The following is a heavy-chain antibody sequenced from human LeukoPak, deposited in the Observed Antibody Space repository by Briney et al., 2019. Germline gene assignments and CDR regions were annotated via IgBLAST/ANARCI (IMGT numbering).Heavy chain of an antibody. CDR2: ISGSGGST. Sequence: PGGSLRLSCAPSGLTLSSYAMSGVRQAPGKGLEWVSAISGSGGSTYDADSVKGRFTISRDNSKNTLYLQMNSLRAEDTAVYYCAKDPGKTVTDSSSYFDYWGQGTLVTVSS. CDR1: GLTLSSYA. CDR3: AKDPGKTVTDSSSYFDY. D-gene: IGHD4-17*01. V-gene: IGHV3-23*01. J-gene: IGHJ4*02.